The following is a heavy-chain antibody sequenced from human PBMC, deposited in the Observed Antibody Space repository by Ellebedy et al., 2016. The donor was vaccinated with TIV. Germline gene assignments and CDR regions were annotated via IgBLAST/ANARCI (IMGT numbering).Heavy chain of an antibody. Sequence: SQTLSLTCAVYGGSFSGYYWSWIRQPPGKGLEWIGEINHSGSTNYNPSLKSRVTISVDTSKNQFSLKLSSVTAADTAVYYCAREVGYSSSWYKDWFDPWGQGTLATVSS. V-gene: IGHV4-34*01. CDR3: AREVGYSSSWYKDWFDP. D-gene: IGHD6-13*01. CDR2: INHSGST. CDR1: GGSFSGYY. J-gene: IGHJ5*02.